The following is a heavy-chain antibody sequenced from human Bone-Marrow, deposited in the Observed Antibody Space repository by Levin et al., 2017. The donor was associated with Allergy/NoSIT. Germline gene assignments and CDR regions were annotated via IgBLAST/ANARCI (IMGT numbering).Heavy chain of an antibody. J-gene: IGHJ4*02. D-gene: IGHD2-2*01. CDR3: ARINHKFCSSTSCQGDFDF. V-gene: IGHV4-59*01. CDR2: IYDNGRA. CDR1: GGSMRSYY. Sequence: GSLRLSCTVSGGSMRSYYWSWIRQPPGKGLECIGYIYDNGRADYKPSLEGRVTISVDMSKNQFSLQMTSVTAADTAVYYCARINHKFCSSTSCQGDFDFWGQGTLVTVSS.